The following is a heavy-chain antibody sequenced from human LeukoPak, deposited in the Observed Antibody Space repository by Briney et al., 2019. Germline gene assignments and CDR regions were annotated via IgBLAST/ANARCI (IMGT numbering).Heavy chain of an antibody. CDR3: ARDAVLRNIAAAGYFDY. V-gene: IGHV3-23*01. D-gene: IGHD6-13*01. Sequence: GGSLRLSCAASGFTFSSYAMSWVRQAPGKGLEWVSTISGSGGNTYYADSVKGRFTISRDDSENTLYLQMNSLRAEDTALYYCARDAVLRNIAAAGYFDYWGQGTLVTVSS. CDR2: ISGSGGNT. J-gene: IGHJ4*02. CDR1: GFTFSSYA.